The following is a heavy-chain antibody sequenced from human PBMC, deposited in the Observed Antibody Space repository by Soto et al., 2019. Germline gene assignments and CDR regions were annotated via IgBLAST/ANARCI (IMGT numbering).Heavy chain of an antibody. CDR3: AKGAMEIYSYGENWFDP. V-gene: IGHV3-23*01. D-gene: IGHD5-18*01. J-gene: IGHJ5*02. Sequence: PGGSLRLSCAASGFTFSSYAMSWVRQAPGKGLEWVSTNSGGGGSTYYADSVKGRFTISRDNSKNTLYLQMNSLRAEDTAVYYCAKGAMEIYSYGENWFDPWGQGXLVTVSS. CDR1: GFTFSSYA. CDR2: NSGGGGST.